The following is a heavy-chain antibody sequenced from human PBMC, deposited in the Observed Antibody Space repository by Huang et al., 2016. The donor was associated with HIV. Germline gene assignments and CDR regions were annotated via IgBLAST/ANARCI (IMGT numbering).Heavy chain of an antibody. J-gene: IGHJ4*02. Sequence: QVQLVQSGPEVKKPGASVKVSCQTSGYIFSNYDINWLRQAPGQGLQWMGWLNPNSWKTAYGQNFQGRVTLTRSTSTGAAYMVLNSLTSQDTAVYYCARLTSGWYQDYWGQGTLVTVSS. V-gene: IGHV1-8*01. CDR1: GYIFSNYD. CDR3: ARLTSGWYQDY. CDR2: LNPNSWKT. D-gene: IGHD6-19*01.